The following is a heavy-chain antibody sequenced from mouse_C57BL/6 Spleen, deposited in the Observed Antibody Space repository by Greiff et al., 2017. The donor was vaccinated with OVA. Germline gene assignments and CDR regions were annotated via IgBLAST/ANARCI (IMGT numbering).Heavy chain of an antibody. CDR3: ARHGNWYFDV. D-gene: IGHD2-1*01. Sequence: VKLMESGPELVKPGASVKISCKASGYAFSSSWMNWVKQRPGKGLEWIGRIYPGDGDTNYNGKFKGKATLTADKSSSTAYMQLSSLTSEDSAVYFCARHGNWYFDVWGTGTTVTVSS. J-gene: IGHJ1*03. CDR1: GYAFSSSW. CDR2: IYPGDGDT. V-gene: IGHV1-82*01.